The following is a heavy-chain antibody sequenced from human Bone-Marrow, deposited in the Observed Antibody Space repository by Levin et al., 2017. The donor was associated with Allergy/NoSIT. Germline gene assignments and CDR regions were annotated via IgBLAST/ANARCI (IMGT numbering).Heavy chain of an antibody. Sequence: PGESLKISCKGSGYPFNSYWIGWVRQTPGKGLEWMGIIYPGDSDTTYSPSFQGQVTISVDKSINTAYLQWSSLEASDTAMYYCARHRLVVVPTPPARSYYYYYMDVWGEGTTVTVSS. CDR3: ARHRLVVVPTPPARSYYYYYMDV. J-gene: IGHJ6*03. CDR2: IYPGDSDT. D-gene: IGHD2-2*01. CDR1: GYPFNSYW. V-gene: IGHV5-51*01.